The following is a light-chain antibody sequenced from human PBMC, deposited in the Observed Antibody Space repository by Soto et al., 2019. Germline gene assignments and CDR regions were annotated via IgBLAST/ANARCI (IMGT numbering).Light chain of an antibody. J-gene: IGKJ4*01. Sequence: EIVMTQSPATLSVSPGERATLSCRASQSVGSDLAWYQQKPGQAPRLLIYGASSRATGIPDRFSGSGSGTDFTLTISRLEPEDFAVYYCQQYGSSTLTFGGGTKVDIK. V-gene: IGKV3-20*01. CDR1: QSVGSD. CDR2: GAS. CDR3: QQYGSSTLT.